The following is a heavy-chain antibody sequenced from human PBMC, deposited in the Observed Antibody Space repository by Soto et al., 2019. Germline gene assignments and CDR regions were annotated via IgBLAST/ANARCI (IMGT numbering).Heavy chain of an antibody. D-gene: IGHD2-2*01. CDR3: ARTLKVVPAATHKNYYYYYMDV. CDR2: IYYSGST. CDR1: GGSISSYY. V-gene: IGHV4-59*01. J-gene: IGHJ6*03. Sequence: SETLSLTCTGSGGSISSYYWSWIRQPPGKGLEWIGYIYYSGSTNYNPSLKSRVTISVDTSKNQFSLKLSSVTAADTAVYYCARTLKVVPAATHKNYYYYYMDVWGKGTTVTVSS.